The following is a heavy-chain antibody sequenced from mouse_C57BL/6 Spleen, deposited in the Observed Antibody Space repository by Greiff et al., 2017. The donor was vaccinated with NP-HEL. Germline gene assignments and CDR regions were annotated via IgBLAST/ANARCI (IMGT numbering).Heavy chain of an antibody. CDR1: GYTFTEYT. J-gene: IGHJ1*03. CDR2: FYPGSGSI. V-gene: IGHV1-62-2*01. CDR3: ARNEEGPYGNYWYFDV. D-gene: IGHD2-1*01. Sequence: VQLPQSGAELVKPGASVKLSCKASGYTFTEYTIHWVKQRSGQGLEWIGWFYPGSGSIKYNEKFKDKATLTADKSSSPVYMELSRLTSEDSAVYFWARNEEGPYGNYWYFDVWGTGTTVTVSS.